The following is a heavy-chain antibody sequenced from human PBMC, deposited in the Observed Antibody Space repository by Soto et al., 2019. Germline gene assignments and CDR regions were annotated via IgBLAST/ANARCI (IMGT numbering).Heavy chain of an antibody. CDR1: GGSVSSGSYH. CDR2: IYYSGST. CDR3: ARDGDK. D-gene: IGHD7-27*01. J-gene: IGHJ4*02. V-gene: IGHV4-61*01. Sequence: SETLSLTCTVSGGSVSSGSYHWSWIRQPPGKGLEWIGYIYYSGSTNYNPSLKSRVTISVDTSKNQFSLNLSSVTTADTAVYYCARDGDKWGQGTLVTVSS.